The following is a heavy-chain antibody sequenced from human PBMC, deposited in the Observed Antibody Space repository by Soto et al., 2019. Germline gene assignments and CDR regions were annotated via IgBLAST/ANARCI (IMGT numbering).Heavy chain of an antibody. CDR2: MYHRGST. D-gene: IGHD3-16*02. CDR1: GGSISSSNW. Sequence: QVQLQESSPGLVKPSGTLSLTCAVSGGSISSSNWWSWVRQPPGKGLEWIGEMYHRGSTKYNPSLKCRVTISVGKSKNRFSLNLSSVTAADTAVYYRARTQGSGVWGSYRYISVWCQGSLVIVFS. J-gene: IGHJ4*02. V-gene: IGHV4-4*02. CDR3: ARTQGSGVWGSYRYISV.